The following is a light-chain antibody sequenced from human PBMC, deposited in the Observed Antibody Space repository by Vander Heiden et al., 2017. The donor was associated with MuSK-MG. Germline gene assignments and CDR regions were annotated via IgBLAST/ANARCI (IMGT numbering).Light chain of an antibody. CDR2: AAS. CDR1: QGISNY. J-gene: IGKJ5*01. Sequence: DIQMTQSPSSLSASVGDRVTITCRASQGISNYLDWYQQKPGKVPKLLIYAASTLQSGVPSRFSASGSGTDFTLTISSLQPEDVATYYCQRYYSAAITFGPGIRLEMK. V-gene: IGKV1-27*01. CDR3: QRYYSAAIT.